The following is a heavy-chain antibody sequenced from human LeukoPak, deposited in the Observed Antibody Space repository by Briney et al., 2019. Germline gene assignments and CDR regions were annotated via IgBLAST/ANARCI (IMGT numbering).Heavy chain of an antibody. D-gene: IGHD3-10*01. CDR3: AKRGIVIRAVIIIGFHKEAYYFDY. CDR1: GISLSNYG. CDR2: ISERGGST. J-gene: IGHJ4*02. V-gene: IGHV3-23*01. Sequence: GGSLRLSCVVSGISLSNYGMSWVRQAPGKGLEWVSGISERGGSTNYADSVKGRFIISRDTSKNTVYLQMNSLRVEDTAVYFCAKRGIVIRAVIIIGFHKEAYYFDYWGQGILVTVSS.